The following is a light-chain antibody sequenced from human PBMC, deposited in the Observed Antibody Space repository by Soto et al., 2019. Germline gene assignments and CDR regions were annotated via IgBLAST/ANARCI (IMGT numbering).Light chain of an antibody. J-gene: IGKJ1*01. Sequence: EIVLTQSPGTLSLSPGDRATLSCRASQSVSRSYLGWYQQKPGQAPRLLIYAASRRATGIPDRFSGSGSGTDFTLTISRLEPEDFAVYYCQQYGSSPWTFGQGTKVDIK. CDR1: QSVSRSY. CDR2: AAS. CDR3: QQYGSSPWT. V-gene: IGKV3-20*01.